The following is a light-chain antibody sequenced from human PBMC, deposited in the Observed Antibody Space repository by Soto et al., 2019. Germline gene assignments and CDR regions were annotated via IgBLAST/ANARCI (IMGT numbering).Light chain of an antibody. CDR2: GAS. V-gene: IGKV3-20*01. CDR1: QSVSSSY. Sequence: IALPHSPSTLSLSPGARATLSCRASQSVSSSYLAWYQQKPGQAPRLLIYGASSRATGIPDRFSGSGSGTDFTLTISRLEPEDFAVYYCQHYGSSPWTFCQGTMVDIK. J-gene: IGKJ1*01. CDR3: QHYGSSPWT.